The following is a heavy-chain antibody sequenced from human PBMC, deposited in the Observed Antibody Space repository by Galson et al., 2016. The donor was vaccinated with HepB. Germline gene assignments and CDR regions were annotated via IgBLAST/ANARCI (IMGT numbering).Heavy chain of an antibody. Sequence: PALVKPTQTLTLTCTFSGLSLSTSGMRVSWIRQPPGKALEWLARIDWDDDKFYSTSLKTRLTISKDTSKNQVVSVDTATYYCARITPLSWYFDYWGQGTLVTVSS. CDR3: ARITPLSWYFDY. CDR2: IDWDDDK. CDR1: GLSLSTSGMR. J-gene: IGHJ4*02. V-gene: IGHV2-70*04. D-gene: IGHD6-13*01.